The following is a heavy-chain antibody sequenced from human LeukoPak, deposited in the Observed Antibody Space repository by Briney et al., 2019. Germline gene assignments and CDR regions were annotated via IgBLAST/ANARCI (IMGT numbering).Heavy chain of an antibody. CDR1: GFTFSSYG. V-gene: IGHV3-21*01. CDR3: ARWYYDSSGYYYYYYYMDV. Sequence: GGSLRLSCAASGFTFSSYGMHWVRQAPGKGLEWVSSISSSSSYIYYADSVKGRFTISRDNAKNSLYLQMNSLRAEDTAVYYCARWYYDSSGYYYYYYYMDVWGKGTTVTISS. J-gene: IGHJ6*03. D-gene: IGHD3-22*01. CDR2: ISSSSSYI.